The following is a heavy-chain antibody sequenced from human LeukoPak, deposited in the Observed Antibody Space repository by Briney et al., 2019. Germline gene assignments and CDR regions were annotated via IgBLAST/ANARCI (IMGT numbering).Heavy chain of an antibody. Sequence: GGSLRLSCAASGFTFSRYWMHWVRQVPGKGLVWVLRINSDGRRTSYADSVKGRFTISRDSSKNTLYLQINSLRVEDTAVYYCARGMDGYGPDAFDIWGQGTMVTVSS. D-gene: IGHD5-24*01. CDR3: ARGMDGYGPDAFDI. CDR2: INSDGRRT. CDR1: GFTFSRYW. V-gene: IGHV3-74*01. J-gene: IGHJ3*02.